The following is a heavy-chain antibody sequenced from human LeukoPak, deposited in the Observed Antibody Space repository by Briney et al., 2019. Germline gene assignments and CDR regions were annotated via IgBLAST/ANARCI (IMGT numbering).Heavy chain of an antibody. J-gene: IGHJ6*02. V-gene: IGHV3-33*01. CDR2: IWYDGSNK. D-gene: IGHD3-10*01. CDR1: GFTFSSYG. CDR3: ARVRYYYGSGSYYNAPPYYYYGMDV. Sequence: PGGSLRLSCAASGFTFSSYGMHWVRQAPGKGLEWVAVIWYDGSNKYYADSVKGRFTISRDNSKNTLYLQMNSLRAEDTAVYYCARVRYYYGSGSYYNAPPYYYYGMDVWGQGTTVTVSS.